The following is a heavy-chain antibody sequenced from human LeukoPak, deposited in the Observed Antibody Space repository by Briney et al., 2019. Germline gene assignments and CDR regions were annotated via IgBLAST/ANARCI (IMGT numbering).Heavy chain of an antibody. V-gene: IGHV3-30-3*01. CDR3: ARDAVAAAGNPLDY. Sequence: GRSLRLSCAASGFTFSSYAMHWVRQAPGKGLEWVAVISYDGSNKYYADSVKGRFTISRDNSKNTLYLQMNILRAEDTAVYYCARDAVAAAGNPLDYWGQGTLVTVSS. D-gene: IGHD6-13*01. CDR1: GFTFSSYA. J-gene: IGHJ4*02. CDR2: ISYDGSNK.